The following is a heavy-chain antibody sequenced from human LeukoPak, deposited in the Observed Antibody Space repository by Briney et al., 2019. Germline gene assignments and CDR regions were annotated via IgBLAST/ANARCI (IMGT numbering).Heavy chain of an antibody. CDR2: ISSSSSTI. D-gene: IGHD6-13*01. Sequence: GGSLRLSCAASGFTFSSYSMNWVRPAPGKGLEWVSYISSSSSTIYYADSVKGRFTISRDNAKNTLYLQMNSLRAEDRAVYYCARGGQAYSSSWYPSDYWGQGTLVAVSS. CDR3: ARGGQAYSSSWYPSDY. J-gene: IGHJ4*02. V-gene: IGHV3-48*01. CDR1: GFTFSSYS.